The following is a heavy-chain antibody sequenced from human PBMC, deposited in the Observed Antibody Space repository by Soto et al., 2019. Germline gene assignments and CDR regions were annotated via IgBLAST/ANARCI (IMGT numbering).Heavy chain of an antibody. CDR3: AKDGGYSYGPYDY. CDR2: ISSSSSTI. V-gene: IGHV3-48*01. D-gene: IGHD5-18*01. Sequence: EVQLVESGGGLVQPGGSLRLSCAASGFTFGSYSMNWVRQAPGKGLEWVSYISSSSSTIYYADSVEGRFTISRDNAKNSLYLLMNSLRAEDTAVYYCAKDGGYSYGPYDYWGQGTLVTVFS. CDR1: GFTFGSYS. J-gene: IGHJ4*02.